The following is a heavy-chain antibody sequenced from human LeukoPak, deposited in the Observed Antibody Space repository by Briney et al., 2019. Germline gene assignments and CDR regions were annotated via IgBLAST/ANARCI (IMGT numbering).Heavy chain of an antibody. CDR2: IYYSGST. CDR3: ATLFWSVAH. Sequence: SETLSLTCDVYGGSFTGYYWSWIRQPPGKGLEWIGSIYYSGSTYYNPSLKSRVTISVDTSKNQFSLKLSSVTAADTAVYYCATLFWSVAHWGQGTLVTVSS. CDR1: GGSFTGYY. D-gene: IGHD3-3*01. J-gene: IGHJ4*02. V-gene: IGHV4-34*01.